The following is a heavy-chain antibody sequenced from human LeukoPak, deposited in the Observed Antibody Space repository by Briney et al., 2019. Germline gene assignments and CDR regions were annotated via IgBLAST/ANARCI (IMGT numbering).Heavy chain of an antibody. CDR1: GFTFSSYA. CDR2: ISYDGSNK. D-gene: IGHD3-10*01. V-gene: IGHV3-30*04. Sequence: GGSLRLSCAASGFTFSSYAMHWVRQAPGKGLEWVAVISYDGSNKYYADSVKGRFTISRDNSKNTLYLQMNSLRAEDTAVYYCAKAAPSGVWFGSDYWGQGTLVTVSS. J-gene: IGHJ4*02. CDR3: AKAAPSGVWFGSDY.